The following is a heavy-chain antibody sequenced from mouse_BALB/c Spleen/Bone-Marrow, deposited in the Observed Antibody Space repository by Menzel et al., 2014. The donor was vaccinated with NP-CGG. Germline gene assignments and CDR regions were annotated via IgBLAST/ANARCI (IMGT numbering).Heavy chain of an antibody. CDR3: ARHNYDETWFAY. D-gene: IGHD2-4*01. V-gene: IGHV5-12*02. CDR1: GFTFSDYY. J-gene: IGHJ3*01. CDR2: ISNGGGST. Sequence: DVMLVESGGGLVQPGGSLKLSCATSGFTFSDYYMYWVRQTPEKRLEWVAYISNGGGSTHYPDTVKGRFTISRDNAKNTLYLQMSRLKSEDTAMYYCARHNYDETWFAYWGQGTLVTVSA.